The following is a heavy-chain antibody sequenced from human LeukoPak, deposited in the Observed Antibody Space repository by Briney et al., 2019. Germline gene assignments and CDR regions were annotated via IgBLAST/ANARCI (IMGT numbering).Heavy chain of an antibody. D-gene: IGHD5-12*01. J-gene: IGHJ4*02. CDR1: GFTVSSNY. V-gene: IGHV3-53*01. Sequence: GGSLRLSCAASGFTVSSNYMSWVRQAPGKGLEWVSVIYSGGSTYYADPVKGRSTISRDNSKNTLYLQMNSLRAEDTAVYYCARESGYDHFDYWGQGTLVTVSS. CDR3: ARESGYDHFDY. CDR2: IYSGGST.